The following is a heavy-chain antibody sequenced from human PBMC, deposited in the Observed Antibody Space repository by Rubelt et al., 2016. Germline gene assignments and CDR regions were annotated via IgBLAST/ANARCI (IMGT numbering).Heavy chain of an antibody. D-gene: IGHD2-2*01. J-gene: IGHJ5*02. CDR3: ARHYPPRSGVVPPPYFDP. Sequence: QLQLQESGPGLVEPSETLSLTCTVSGGSVSSSRYYWGWIRQPPGRGLEWIGSVYDGGSTYYNPSLKRRVTISLDTSRNQFSLKLNSVSAADTAVYYCARHYPPRSGVVPPPYFDPWGQGTQVTVSS. CDR2: VYDGGST. CDR1: GGSVSSSRYY. V-gene: IGHV4-39*01.